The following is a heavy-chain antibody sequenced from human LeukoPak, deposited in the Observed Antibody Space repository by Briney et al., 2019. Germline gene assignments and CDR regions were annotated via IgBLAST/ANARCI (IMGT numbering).Heavy chain of an antibody. CDR1: GLTFSRNY. Sequence: GGSLRLSCAASGLTFSRNYMTWVRQTPGKGLDWVSVIFSGGSTYYADSVKGRFTISRDNAKNSLYLQMNSLRAEDTAVYFCARGLSGGVTFAFDIWGQGAMVTVSS. D-gene: IGHD3-3*01. J-gene: IGHJ3*02. CDR3: ARGLSGGVTFAFDI. V-gene: IGHV3-53*01. CDR2: IFSGGST.